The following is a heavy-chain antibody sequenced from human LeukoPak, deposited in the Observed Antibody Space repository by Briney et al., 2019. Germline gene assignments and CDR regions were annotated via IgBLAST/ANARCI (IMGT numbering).Heavy chain of an antibody. Sequence: SVKVSCKASGGTVSRYPISWVRQAPGQGLEWMGGIIPIFGTANYAQKFQGRVTITADESTSTAYMELSSLRSEDTAVYYCARETVFTIGPRNTDAFDIWGQGTMVTVSS. J-gene: IGHJ3*02. D-gene: IGHD1/OR15-1a*01. CDR2: IIPIFGTA. CDR1: GGTVSRYP. CDR3: ARETVFTIGPRNTDAFDI. V-gene: IGHV1-69*13.